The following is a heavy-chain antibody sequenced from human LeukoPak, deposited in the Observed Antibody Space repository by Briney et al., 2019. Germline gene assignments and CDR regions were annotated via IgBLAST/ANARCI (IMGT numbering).Heavy chain of an antibody. CDR1: GTSFSSYY. V-gene: IGHV4-34*01. D-gene: IGHD4-17*01. Sequence: SETLSLTCAVSGTSFSSYYWSWIRQPPGKGLEWIGEVNHSGYTNDNPSPKSRVTISVDTSKNQFSLRLRSVTAADTGVYFCARMTTGHDFWGQGSLATVSS. CDR2: VNHSGYT. CDR3: ARMTTGHDF. J-gene: IGHJ4*02.